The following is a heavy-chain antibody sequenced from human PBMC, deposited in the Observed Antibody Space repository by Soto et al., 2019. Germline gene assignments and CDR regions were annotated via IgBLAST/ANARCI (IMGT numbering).Heavy chain of an antibody. CDR2: ISGYNGDT. CDR3: TKNGQPPYYYYGLDV. D-gene: IGHD2-8*01. CDR1: GYTFTRYG. V-gene: IGHV1-18*01. Sequence: QGHLVQSGAEVKKPGASVKVSCKASGYTFTRYGISWVRQAPGQGLEWMGWISGYNGDTNYAQNLQGRVTMTIDTTTTTADMVHRGLTSGDAGVYYCTKNGQPPYYYYGLDVWGQGPTVTVS. J-gene: IGHJ6*02.